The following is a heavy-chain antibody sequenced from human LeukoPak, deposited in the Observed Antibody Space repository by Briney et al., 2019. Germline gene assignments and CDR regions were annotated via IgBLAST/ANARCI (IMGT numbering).Heavy chain of an antibody. J-gene: IGHJ5*02. CDR2: FYSSGST. CDR1: GGSIRSYY. D-gene: IGHD3-10*01. CDR3: ARHYGSGLDWFDP. V-gene: IGHV4-59*08. Sequence: PSETLSLTCTVSGGSIRSYYWSWIRQPPGKGLEWIGRFYSSGSTNYNPSLKSRVTISVDTSKNQLSLKLSSVTAADTAMYYCARHYGSGLDWFDPWGQGTLVTVSS.